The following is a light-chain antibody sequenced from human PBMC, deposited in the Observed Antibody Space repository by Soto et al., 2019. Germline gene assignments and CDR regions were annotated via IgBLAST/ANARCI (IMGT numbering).Light chain of an antibody. CDR1: QSVSSSY. CDR2: GAS. V-gene: IGKV3-20*01. J-gene: IGKJ1*01. Sequence: EIVLTQSPGTLSLSPGERATLSCRASQSVSSSYLAWYQQKPGQAPRLLIYGASSRATGIPDRFSGSGSGTDFPLTISRREPEDFAVYYCQQYGGSPRTFGQGTKVEIK. CDR3: QQYGGSPRT.